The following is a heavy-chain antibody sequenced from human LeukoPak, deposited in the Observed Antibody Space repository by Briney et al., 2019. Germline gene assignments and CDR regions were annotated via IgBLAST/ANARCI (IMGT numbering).Heavy chain of an antibody. CDR1: GGSFSGYY. Sequence: SETLSLTCTVSGGSFSGYYWSWIRQPPGKGLEWIGEINHSGSTNYNPSLKSRVTISVDTSKNQFSLKLSSVTAADTAVYYCARVMSYDFYMGGDYWGQGTLVTVSS. CDR3: ARVMSYDFYMGGDY. V-gene: IGHV4-34*01. D-gene: IGHD3-3*01. J-gene: IGHJ4*02. CDR2: INHSGST.